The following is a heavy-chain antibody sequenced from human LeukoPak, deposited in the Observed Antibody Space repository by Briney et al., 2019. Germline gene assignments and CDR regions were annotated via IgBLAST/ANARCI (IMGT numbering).Heavy chain of an antibody. J-gene: IGHJ4*02. V-gene: IGHV1-2*02. Sequence: GASVKVSCKASGYTFTGYYMHWVRQAPGQGLEWMGWINPNSGGTNYAQKFQGRVTMTRDTSISTAYMELSRLRSDDTAVYYCARVKKGSGGSCFNYWGQGTLATVSS. CDR3: ARVKKGSGGSCFNY. CDR2: INPNSGGT. D-gene: IGHD2-15*01. CDR1: GYTFTGYY.